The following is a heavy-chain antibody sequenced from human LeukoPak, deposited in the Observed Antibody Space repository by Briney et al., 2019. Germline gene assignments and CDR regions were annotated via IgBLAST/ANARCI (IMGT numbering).Heavy chain of an antibody. V-gene: IGHV3-30*18. CDR1: GFTFSSYS. CDR2: ISYDGSNK. Sequence: PGGSLRLSCAASGFTFSSYSMNWVRQAPDKGLEWVAFISYDGSNKFYGDSVKGRFTISRDNSKNTLYLQMNSLRTEDTAVYYCAKDLFYYDKGGFDYWGQGTLVTVSS. J-gene: IGHJ4*02. CDR3: AKDLFYYDKGGFDY. D-gene: IGHD3-22*01.